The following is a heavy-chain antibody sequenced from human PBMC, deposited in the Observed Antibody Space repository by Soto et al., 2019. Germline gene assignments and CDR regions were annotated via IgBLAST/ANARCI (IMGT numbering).Heavy chain of an antibody. CDR3: ARDNGQWLVSD. V-gene: IGHV1-18*01. J-gene: IGHJ1*01. D-gene: IGHD6-19*01. CDR2: ISTYNGNT. Sequence: QVQLVQSGAEVKKPGASVKVSCKASGYIFTSHGISWVRQAPGQGLEWMGRISTYNGNTKYAQKLQGRVTKTTDTSASIAYMELRSLRSDDTAVYYYARDNGQWLVSDWGQGTLVTVSS. CDR1: GYIFTSHG.